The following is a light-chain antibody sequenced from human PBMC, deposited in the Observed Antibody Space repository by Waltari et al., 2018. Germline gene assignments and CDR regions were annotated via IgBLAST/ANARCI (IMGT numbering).Light chain of an antibody. J-gene: IGLJ2*01. CDR2: DQN. Sequence: SSELTQAPAVSVAMGQTVRITCQGNILGSYDASWYQQRPGQAPRLVMFDQNNRPSGVPDRFSGSNSDNTASLTITGAQAEDEASYYCHSRDASGVGGSFGGGTKLTVL. CDR3: HSRDASGVGGS. V-gene: IGLV3-19*01. CDR1: ILGSYD.